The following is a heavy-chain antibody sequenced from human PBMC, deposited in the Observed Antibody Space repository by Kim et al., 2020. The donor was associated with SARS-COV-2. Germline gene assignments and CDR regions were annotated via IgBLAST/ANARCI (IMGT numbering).Heavy chain of an antibody. CDR3: ARGGGQSFYASGSYHPGGYGMDV. J-gene: IGHJ6*02. V-gene: IGHV6-1*01. CDR1: GDSVSSSSAG. D-gene: IGHD3-10*01. Sequence: SQTLSLTCAISGDSVSSSSAGWNWIRQSPSRGLEWLGRAYYRSKWYNDYAVSVKSRITINPDTSKNQFSLQLNSVTPDDTAVYYCARGGGQSFYASGSYHPGGYGMDVWGQGTTVTVSS. CDR2: AYYRSKWYN.